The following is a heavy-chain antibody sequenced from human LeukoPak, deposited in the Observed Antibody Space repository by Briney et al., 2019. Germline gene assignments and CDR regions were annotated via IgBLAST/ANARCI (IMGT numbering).Heavy chain of an antibody. CDR2: IKEDGSDK. Sequence: GGSLRLSCAASEFTFSNYWMTWVRQAPGKGLEWVANIKEDGSDKHYVDSVKGRFTISRDNAKNSLYLQMNNLRAEDTAVYYCVRGDLRLPRSTPDCWGQGTLVTVSS. CDR1: EFTFSNYW. D-gene: IGHD5/OR15-5a*01. J-gene: IGHJ4*02. V-gene: IGHV3-7*01. CDR3: VRGDLRLPRSTPDC.